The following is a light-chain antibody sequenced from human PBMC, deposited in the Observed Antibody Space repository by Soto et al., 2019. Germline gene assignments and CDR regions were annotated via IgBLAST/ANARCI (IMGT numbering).Light chain of an antibody. V-gene: IGKV3-15*01. Sequence: EIVMTQSPATLSVSPGESATLSCRASQSVSSNLAWYQQKPGQAPRLLIYGASTRATGIPARFSGSGSGTEFTLTISSLQSEDFAVYYCQQYNNWPPLTFGGGTKGEPK. CDR1: QSVSSN. CDR2: GAS. J-gene: IGKJ4*01. CDR3: QQYNNWPPLT.